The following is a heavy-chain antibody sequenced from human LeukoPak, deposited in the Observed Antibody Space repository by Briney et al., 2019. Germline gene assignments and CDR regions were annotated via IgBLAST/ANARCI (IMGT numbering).Heavy chain of an antibody. Sequence: SETLSLTCTVSAGSISSYYWTWIRQPPGKGLEWIGYIYYSGSTNYNPSLKSRVTISVDTSKNQFSLKLSSVTAADTAVYYCARDAVAGTYDYWGQGTLVTVSS. V-gene: IGHV4-59*01. CDR2: IYYSGST. CDR3: ARDAVAGTYDY. J-gene: IGHJ4*02. D-gene: IGHD6-19*01. CDR1: AGSISSYY.